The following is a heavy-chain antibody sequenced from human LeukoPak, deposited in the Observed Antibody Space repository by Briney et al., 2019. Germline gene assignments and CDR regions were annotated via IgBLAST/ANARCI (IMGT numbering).Heavy chain of an antibody. D-gene: IGHD5-18*01. CDR1: GFTFSGYA. Sequence: QTGGSLRLSCAASGFTFSGYAMHWVRQAPGKGLEWVAVISYDGSNIYYADSVKGRFTISRDNSKNTLYLQMNSLRAEDTAVYYCARETAMVTPLFDYWGQGTLVTVSS. CDR2: ISYDGSNI. CDR3: ARETAMVTPLFDY. V-gene: IGHV3-30-3*01. J-gene: IGHJ4*02.